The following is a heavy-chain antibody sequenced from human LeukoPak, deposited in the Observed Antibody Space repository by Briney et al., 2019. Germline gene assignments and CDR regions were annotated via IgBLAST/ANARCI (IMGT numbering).Heavy chain of an antibody. CDR1: GYTLTELS. J-gene: IGHJ4*03. D-gene: IGHD6-13*01. Sequence: ASVKVSCKVSGYTLTELSMHWVRQAPGKGLEWMGGFDPEDGETIYAQKFQGRVTMTEDTSTDTAYMELSSLRSEDTAVYYCATELYSSSWYTLHRGFDYWGQGTTVTVSS. CDR2: FDPEDGET. V-gene: IGHV1-24*01. CDR3: ATELYSSSWYTLHRGFDY.